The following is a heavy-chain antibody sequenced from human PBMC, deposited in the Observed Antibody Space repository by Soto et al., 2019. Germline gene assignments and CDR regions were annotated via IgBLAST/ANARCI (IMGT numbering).Heavy chain of an antibody. J-gene: IGHJ5*02. CDR2: IWNNVNRK. Sequence: QVQLVESGGGVVQPGRSLRLSCAASGFTFWNYGMHWVRQAPGKGPEWVATIWNNVNRKYYADSVTGRFTISRDNSRNTLYLEMNSLRGEDTAVYYCARAVSTTAVNGFDPWGQGTQVTVSS. V-gene: IGHV3-33*01. CDR3: ARAVSTTAVNGFDP. D-gene: IGHD2-2*01. CDR1: GFTFWNYG.